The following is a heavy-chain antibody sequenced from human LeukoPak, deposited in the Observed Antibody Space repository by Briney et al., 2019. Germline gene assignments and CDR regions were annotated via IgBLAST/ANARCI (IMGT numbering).Heavy chain of an antibody. CDR1: GFRFDDYG. J-gene: IGHJ6*03. V-gene: IGHV3-20*04. D-gene: IGHD2-2*01. Sequence: PGGSLRLSCAASGFRFDDYGMSWDRHVPGKGLEWVSGTNWDGASTGYADSVKGRFTISTDNVKNFLYLQMNSLRVEDTALYFCGRVFCSTTSCYDYYDYYMDVWGKGTTVTVSS. CDR3: GRVFCSTTSCYDYYDYYMDV. CDR2: TNWDGAST.